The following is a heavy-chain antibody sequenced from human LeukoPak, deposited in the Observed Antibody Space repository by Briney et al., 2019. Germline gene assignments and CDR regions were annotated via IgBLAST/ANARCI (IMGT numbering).Heavy chain of an antibody. Sequence: SETLSLTCTVSGGSINTYYWSWIRQPPGKGLEWIGFVYYSGRTSYNPSLKSRVTISVDTSKSQFSLKLSSVTAADTAVYYCARWYSSSWYYFDYWGQGTLVTVSS. J-gene: IGHJ4*02. CDR3: ARWYSSSWYYFDY. CDR2: VYYSGRT. V-gene: IGHV4-59*01. CDR1: GGSINTYY. D-gene: IGHD6-13*01.